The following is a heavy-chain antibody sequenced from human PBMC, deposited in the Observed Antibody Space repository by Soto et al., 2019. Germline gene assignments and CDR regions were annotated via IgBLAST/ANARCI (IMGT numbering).Heavy chain of an antibody. CDR2: ISAYNGNT. CDR1: GYNFNSYT. Sequence: QVQLVQSGAEVKKPGASVKVSCKASGYNFNSYTISWVRQAPGQGLEWMGRISAYNGNTNCAQKLQGRVTMTTHTSTSTAYMELRSLRSDDTAVYHCARVVGALGHWFDPWGQGTLVTVSS. J-gene: IGHJ5*02. CDR3: ARVVGALGHWFDP. V-gene: IGHV1-18*01. D-gene: IGHD1-26*01.